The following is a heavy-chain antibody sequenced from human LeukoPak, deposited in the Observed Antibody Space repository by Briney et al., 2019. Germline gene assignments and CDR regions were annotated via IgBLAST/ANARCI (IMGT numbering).Heavy chain of an antibody. CDR2: ISYDGSNK. Sequence: GGSLRLSCAASGFTFSSYGMRWVRQATGKGLEWVAVISYDGSNKYYADSVKGRFTISRDNSKNTLYLQMNSLRAEDTAVYYCAKDRTWIQLWQRYYYYYGMDVWGQGTTVTVSS. CDR1: GFTFSSYG. CDR3: AKDRTWIQLWQRYYYYYGMDV. D-gene: IGHD5-18*01. V-gene: IGHV3-30*18. J-gene: IGHJ6*02.